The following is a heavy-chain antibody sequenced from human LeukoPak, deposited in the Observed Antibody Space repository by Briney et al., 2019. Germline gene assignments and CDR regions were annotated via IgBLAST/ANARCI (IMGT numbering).Heavy chain of an antibody. J-gene: IGHJ4*02. V-gene: IGHV3-23*01. CDR3: AKGKGSSISCSDY. D-gene: IGHD2-2*01. CDR2: ISDSGGST. CDR1: GVTFSSYA. Sequence: GGSLRLSCAASGVTFSSYAMSWVRQAPGKGLEWVSLISDSGGSTYYAVSVKGRFTISRDNSKNTLSLQMNSLRADDTAVYYCAKGKGSSISCSDYWGQGTLVTVSS.